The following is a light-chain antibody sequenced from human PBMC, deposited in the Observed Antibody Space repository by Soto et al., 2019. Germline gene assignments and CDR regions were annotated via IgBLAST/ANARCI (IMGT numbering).Light chain of an antibody. J-gene: IGLJ2*01. CDR3: SSYAGSNNPV. V-gene: IGLV2-8*01. CDR2: EVN. CDR1: TSDVGTYDY. Sequence: QSALTQPPSASGSPGQSVTISCTGTTSDVGTYDYVSWYQQHPGKAPKLIIFEVNNRPSGISDRFSGSKSGNTASLTVSGLQAEDEADYYCSSYAGSNNPVFGGGTKLTVL.